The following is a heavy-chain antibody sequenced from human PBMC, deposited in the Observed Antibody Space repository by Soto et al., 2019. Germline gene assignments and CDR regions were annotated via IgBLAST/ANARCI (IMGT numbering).Heavy chain of an antibody. V-gene: IGHV1-46*01. D-gene: IGHD6-25*01. CDR1: GYIFISYY. CDR2: INPSGGST. CDR3: ARASSGATYAHFDY. Sequence: QVQLVQSGAAVKKPGASVKVSCKASGYIFISYYLHWVRQAPGQGLEWMGIINPSGGSTSYAQKFQGRVTMTRDTYTSTVYMELSSLRSEDTAVYYCARASSGATYAHFDYWGQGSLVIVSS. J-gene: IGHJ4*02.